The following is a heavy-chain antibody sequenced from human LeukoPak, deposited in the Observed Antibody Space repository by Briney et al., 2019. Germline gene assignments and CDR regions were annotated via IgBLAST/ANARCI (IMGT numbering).Heavy chain of an antibody. D-gene: IGHD2-15*01. J-gene: IGHJ6*02. CDR3: ARSLGYCSGGSCYSYYYYGMDV. CDR1: GFTVSSNY. Sequence: GGSLRLSCAASGFTVSSNYMSWVRQAPGKGLEWVSVIYSGGSTYYADSVKGRFTISRDNSKNTLYLQMNSLRAEDTAVYYCARSLGYCSGGSCYSYYYYGMDVWGQGTTVSVSS. CDR2: IYSGGST. V-gene: IGHV3-66*01.